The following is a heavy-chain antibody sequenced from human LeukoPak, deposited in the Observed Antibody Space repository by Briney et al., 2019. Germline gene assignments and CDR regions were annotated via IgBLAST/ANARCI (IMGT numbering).Heavy chain of an antibody. D-gene: IGHD1-26*01. J-gene: IGHJ4*02. CDR1: GFTFSSYG. CDR2: IQYDGNNK. V-gene: IGHV3-30*02. CDR3: AKVRYAWELVDY. Sequence: PGGSLRLSCAASGFTFSSYGMHWVREPPGKGLVWVAFIQYDGNNKYYADSVKGRFTVSRDNSKNTLYLQMNSLRTEDTAVYYCAKVRYAWELVDYWGQGTLATVPS.